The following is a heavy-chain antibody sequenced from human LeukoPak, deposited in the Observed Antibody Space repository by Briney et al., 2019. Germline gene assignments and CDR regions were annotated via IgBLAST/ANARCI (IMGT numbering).Heavy chain of an antibody. CDR3: ARDGMATTHIDY. CDR1: GYTFTSYS. V-gene: IGHV1-18*01. J-gene: IGHJ4*02. CDR2: ISTYNGNT. D-gene: IGHD5-24*01. Sequence: ASVKVSCKTSGYTFTSYSISWVRQAPGQGLEWMGWISTYNGNTNYAQKLQGRVTMTTDTSTSTAYMELRSLRSDDTAVYYCARDGMATTHIDYWGQGTLVTVSS.